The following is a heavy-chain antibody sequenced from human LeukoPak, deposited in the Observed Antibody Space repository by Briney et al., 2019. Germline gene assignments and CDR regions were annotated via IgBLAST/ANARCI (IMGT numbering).Heavy chain of an antibody. Sequence: GSLRLSCAASGFTFSSYAMGWVRQAPGKGLEWVSGIRGSGANTFYADSVKGRFTISRDNAKNTLYLQMNSLRAEDTAVYYCTRDTFGARDSWGQGTLVTVSS. CDR3: TRDTFGARDS. V-gene: IGHV3-23*01. D-gene: IGHD3-10*01. CDR1: GFTFSSYA. J-gene: IGHJ4*02. CDR2: IRGSGANT.